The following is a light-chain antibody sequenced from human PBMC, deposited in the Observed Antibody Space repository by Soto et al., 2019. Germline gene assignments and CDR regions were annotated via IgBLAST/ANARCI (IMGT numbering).Light chain of an antibody. CDR1: SSDVGGYNY. J-gene: IGLJ2*01. CDR2: DVS. CDR3: SSYTSSSTYVV. Sequence: QSALTQPASVSGSPGQSITISCTGTSSDVGGYNYVSWYQHPGNAPKLMIYDVSNRPSGVSNRFSGSKSGNTASLTISGLQAEDEADYYCSSYTSSSTYVVFGGGTKLTVL. V-gene: IGLV2-14*01.